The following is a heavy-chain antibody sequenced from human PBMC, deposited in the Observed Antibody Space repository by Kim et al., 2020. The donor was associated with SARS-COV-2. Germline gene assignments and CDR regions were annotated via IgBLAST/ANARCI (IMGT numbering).Heavy chain of an antibody. CDR3: ARGNVGLDY. D-gene: IGHD2-8*01. Sequence: SETLSLTCTVSGGCISSYYWSWIRQPPGKGLEWIGYIYYSGSTNYNPSLKSRVTISVDTSKNQFSLKLSSVTAADTAVYYCARGNVGLDYWGQGTLVTVS. CDR1: GGCISSYY. V-gene: IGHV4-59*01. CDR2: IYYSGST. J-gene: IGHJ4*02.